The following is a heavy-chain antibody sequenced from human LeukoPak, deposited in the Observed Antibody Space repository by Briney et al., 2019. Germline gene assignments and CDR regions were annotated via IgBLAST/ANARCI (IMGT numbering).Heavy chain of an antibody. CDR2: IYTSGST. CDR3: ASLSGGSTV. Sequence: TSETLSLTCTVSGGSISSKSYYWSWIRQPAGKGLEWIGRIYTSGSTDYNPSLKSRVTISRDTSKNEFSLKLSSVTAADTAVYYCASLSGGSTVWGQGTLVTVSS. J-gene: IGHJ4*02. D-gene: IGHD2-15*01. V-gene: IGHV4-61*02. CDR1: GGSISSKSYY.